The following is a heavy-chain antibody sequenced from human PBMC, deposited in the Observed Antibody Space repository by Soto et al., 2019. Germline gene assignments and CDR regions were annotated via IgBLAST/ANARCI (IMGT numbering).Heavy chain of an antibody. CDR1: GFTFSDYY. CDR2: ISSSGSYT. V-gene: IGHV3-11*06. J-gene: IGHJ6*02. Sequence: GGSLRLSCAASGFTFSDYYMSWIRQAPGKGLEWVSYISSSGSYTNYADSVKGRFTISRDNAKNSLCLQMNSLRAEDTAVYYCARDLRSGYCSSTSCHPLVGMDVWGQGTTVTVSS. D-gene: IGHD2-2*01. CDR3: ARDLRSGYCSSTSCHPLVGMDV.